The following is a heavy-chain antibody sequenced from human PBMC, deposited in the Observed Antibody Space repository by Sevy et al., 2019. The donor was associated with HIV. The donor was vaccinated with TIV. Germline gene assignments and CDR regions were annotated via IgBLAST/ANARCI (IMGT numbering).Heavy chain of an antibody. J-gene: IGHJ4*02. V-gene: IGHV3-7*01. Sequence: GGSLRLSCAASGFTFSSYWMTWVRQAPGKGLEWVGNIKEDGSAKYYVDSVKGRFTISRDNAKNSLYLQMNSLRAEDTALYYSARELIDSSGYSTADFWGQGTLVTVSS. CDR2: IKEDGSAK. D-gene: IGHD3-22*01. CDR1: GFTFSSYW. CDR3: ARELIDSSGYSTADF.